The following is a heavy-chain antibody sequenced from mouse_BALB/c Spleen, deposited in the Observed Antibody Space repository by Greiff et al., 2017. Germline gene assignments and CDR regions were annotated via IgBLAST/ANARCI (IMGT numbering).Heavy chain of an antibody. V-gene: IGHV5-6-5*01. CDR2: ISSGGST. CDR3: ARVGITEAY. D-gene: IGHD2-4*01. CDR1: GFAFSSYD. Sequence: EVMLVESGGGLVKPGGSLKLSCAASGFAFSSYDMSWVRQTPEKRLEWVASISSGGSTYYPDSVKGRFTISRDNARNILYLQMSSLRSEDTAMYYCARVGITEAYWGQGTLVTVSA. J-gene: IGHJ3*01.